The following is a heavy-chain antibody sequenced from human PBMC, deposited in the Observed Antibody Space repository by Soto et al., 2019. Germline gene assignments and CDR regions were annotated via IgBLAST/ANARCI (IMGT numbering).Heavy chain of an antibody. CDR2: ISYDGSNK. CDR3: AKDRIVGATAWGYYLDY. Sequence: QVQLVESGGGVVQPGRSLRLSCAASGFTFSSYGMHWVRQAPGKGLEWVAVISYDGSNKYYADSVKGRFTISRDNSKNTLYLQMNSLRAEDTAVYYCAKDRIVGATAWGYYLDYWGQGTLVTVSS. CDR1: GFTFSSYG. V-gene: IGHV3-30*18. J-gene: IGHJ4*02. D-gene: IGHD1-26*01.